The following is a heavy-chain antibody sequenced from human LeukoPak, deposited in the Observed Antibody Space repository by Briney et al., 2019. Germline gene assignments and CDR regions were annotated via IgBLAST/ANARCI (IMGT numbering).Heavy chain of an antibody. J-gene: IGHJ4*02. Sequence: GGSLRLSCAASGFTFSNSWMNWFRQAPGRLEWVANFSHDGSEKNYVDSVEGRFTITRDDTKKSLYLQMNSLGAEDTAVYYCARGTALPGVDYWGQGTLVIVSS. D-gene: IGHD3-10*01. CDR1: GFTFSNSW. V-gene: IGHV3-7*01. CDR3: ARGTALPGVDY. CDR2: FSHDGSEK.